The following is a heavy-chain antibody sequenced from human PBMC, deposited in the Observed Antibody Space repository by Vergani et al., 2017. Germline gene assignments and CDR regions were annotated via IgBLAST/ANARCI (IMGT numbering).Heavy chain of an antibody. Sequence: QVQPVQSGAEVKKPGASVKVFCKASGYNFTGYYMHWGRQAPGQGLEWMGWSNPKLGGTNYAQKFQGRVNMTRDTSISTAYMELSRLRSDDTAVYYCARAFGRGLPARIGGRGGYYFDYWGQGTLVTVSS. V-gene: IGHV1-2*02. D-gene: IGHD2-15*01. CDR3: ARAFGRGLPARIGGRGGYYFDY. J-gene: IGHJ4*02. CDR2: SNPKLGGT. CDR1: GYNFTGYY.